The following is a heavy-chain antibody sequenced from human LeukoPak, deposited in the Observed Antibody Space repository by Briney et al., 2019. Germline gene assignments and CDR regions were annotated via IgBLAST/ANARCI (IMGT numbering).Heavy chain of an antibody. J-gene: IGHJ4*02. CDR2: ISTSSTYI. Sequence: GGSLRLSCAASGFTFSSYNMNWVRQAPGKGLEWVSSISTSSTYINYADSVKGRFTISRDNAENSLFLQMNSLRAEDTAVYYCAKDRSTLTTKYFDYWGQGTLVTVSS. V-gene: IGHV3-21*04. CDR3: AKDRSTLTTKYFDY. CDR1: GFTFSSYN. D-gene: IGHD5/OR15-5a*01.